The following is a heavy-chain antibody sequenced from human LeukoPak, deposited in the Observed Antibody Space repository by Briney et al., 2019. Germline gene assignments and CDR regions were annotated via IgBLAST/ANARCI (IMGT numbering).Heavy chain of an antibody. Sequence: GASVKVSCKASGYTFTSYYMHWVRQAPGQGLEWMGIINPSGGSTSYAQKLQGRVTMTTDTSTSTAYMELRSLRSDDTAVYYCARSVSGGAFDIWGQGTMVTVSS. V-gene: IGHV1-46*01. CDR2: INPSGGST. D-gene: IGHD3-10*01. CDR1: GYTFTSYY. CDR3: ARSVSGGAFDI. J-gene: IGHJ3*02.